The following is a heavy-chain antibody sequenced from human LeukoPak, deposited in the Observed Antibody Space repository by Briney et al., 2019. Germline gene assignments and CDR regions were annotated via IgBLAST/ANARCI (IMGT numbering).Heavy chain of an antibody. CDR1: GFTFSSYW. D-gene: IGHD2-15*01. CDR3: AFGRGIEVVGMDV. CDR2: IKQDGSEK. Sequence: QPGGSLRLSCAASGFTFSSYWMSWVRQAPGKGLEWVANIKQDGSEKYYADSVKGRFTISRDNSKNTLYLQMNSLRAEDTAVYYCAFGRGIEVVGMDVWGQGTTVTVSS. J-gene: IGHJ6*02. V-gene: IGHV3-7*02.